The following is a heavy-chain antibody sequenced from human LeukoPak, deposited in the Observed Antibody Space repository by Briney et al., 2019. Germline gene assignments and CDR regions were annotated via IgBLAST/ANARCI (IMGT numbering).Heavy chain of an antibody. J-gene: IGHJ6*02. CDR3: ARVGASGYSGSYRASFNYGMDV. CDR2: IIPILGIA. V-gene: IGHV1-69*04. CDR1: GYTFIRYG. D-gene: IGHD5-12*01. Sequence: SVKVSCKASGYTFIRYGISWVRQAPGQGLEWMGRIIPILGIANYAQKFQGRVTITADKSTSTAYMELSSLRSEDTAVYYCARVGASGYSGSYRASFNYGMDVWGQGTTVTVSS.